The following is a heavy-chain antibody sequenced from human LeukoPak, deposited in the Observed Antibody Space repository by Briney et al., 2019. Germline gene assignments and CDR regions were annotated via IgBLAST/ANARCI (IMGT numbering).Heavy chain of an antibody. Sequence: SETLSLTCTASGGSISKYYLSWIRQPAGKGLEWIGRIFTSGSATSSSSLKSRITMSVDTSNNRFSLNLSSVTAADTAVYYCASGYGSGSYLYWGQGTLVTVSS. V-gene: IGHV4-4*07. CDR3: ASGYGSGSYLY. CDR1: GGSISKYY. J-gene: IGHJ4*02. D-gene: IGHD3-10*01. CDR2: IFTSGSA.